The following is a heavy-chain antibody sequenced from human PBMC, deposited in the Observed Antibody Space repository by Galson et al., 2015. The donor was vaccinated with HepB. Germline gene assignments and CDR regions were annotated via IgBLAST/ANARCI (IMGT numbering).Heavy chain of an antibody. J-gene: IGHJ4*02. CDR3: ARGKSFYCSSTSCLKPDDY. V-gene: IGHV3-11*01. D-gene: IGHD2-2*01. CDR2: ISSSGSTI. Sequence: SLRLSCAASGFTFSDYYMSWIRQAPGKGLEWVSYISSSGSTIYYADSVKGRFTISRDNAKNSLYLQMNSLRAVDTAVYYCARGKSFYCSSTSCLKPDDYWGQGTLVTVSS. CDR1: GFTFSDYY.